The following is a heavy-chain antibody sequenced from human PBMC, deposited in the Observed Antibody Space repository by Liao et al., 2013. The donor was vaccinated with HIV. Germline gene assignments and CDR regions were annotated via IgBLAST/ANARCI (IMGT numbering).Heavy chain of an antibody. CDR1: GGSLSSGGYY. D-gene: IGHD2-15*01. Sequence: QVQLHQWGAGLLKPSETLSLTCTVSGGSLSSGGYYWSWIRQPAGKGLEWIGRIYSSGSTNYNPSLKSRVTISLDTSKHQFSLRLSSVTATDTAVYYCARDVVNWFDPWGQGTLVTVSS. V-gene: IGHV4-61*02. CDR3: ARDVVNWFDP. CDR2: IYSSGST. J-gene: IGHJ5*02.